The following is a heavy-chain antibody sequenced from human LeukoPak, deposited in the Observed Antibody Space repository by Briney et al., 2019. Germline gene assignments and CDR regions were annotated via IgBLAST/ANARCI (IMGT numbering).Heavy chain of an antibody. CDR1: RDSISYYY. D-gene: IGHD6-6*01. CDR3: ARLTRLSTSPDRYYLDY. CDR2: IYTSGDT. V-gene: IGHV4-4*09. J-gene: IGHJ4*02. Sequence: PSENLSLTGSVYRDSISYYYWSWIRQPPGKGLEWIGYIYTSGDTNYIPSLKGRVTISIDTSKNQFSLKLSSVTAADSAVYYCARLTRLSTSPDRYYLDYWGQGTLVTVSS.